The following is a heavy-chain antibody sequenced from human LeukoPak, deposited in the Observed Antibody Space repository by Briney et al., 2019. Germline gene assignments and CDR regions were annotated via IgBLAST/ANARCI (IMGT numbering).Heavy chain of an antibody. D-gene: IGHD6-13*01. CDR2: IYYSGST. Sequence: SETLSLTCTVSGGSISSYYWSWIRQPPGKGLEWIGYIYYSGSTDYNPSLRSRVTISVDTSKNQFSLKLSSVTAADTAVYYCATGYSSTWYYFDYWGQGTLVTVSS. J-gene: IGHJ4*02. CDR1: GGSISSYY. CDR3: ATGYSSTWYYFDY. V-gene: IGHV4-59*01.